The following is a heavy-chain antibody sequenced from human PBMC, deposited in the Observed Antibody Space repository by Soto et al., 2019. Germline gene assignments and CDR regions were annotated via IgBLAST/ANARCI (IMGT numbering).Heavy chain of an antibody. V-gene: IGHV5-10-1*01. CDR1: GYSFTSYW. J-gene: IGHJ6*02. CDR2: IDPSDSYT. D-gene: IGHD2-2*01. Sequence: PGESLKISCKGSGYSFTSYWISWVRQMPGKGLEWMGRIDPSDSYTNYSPSFQGHVTISADKSISTAYLQWSSLKASDTAMYYCARSDCSSTSCYSLSYYYYGMDVWGQGTTVTSP. CDR3: ARSDCSSTSCYSLSYYYYGMDV.